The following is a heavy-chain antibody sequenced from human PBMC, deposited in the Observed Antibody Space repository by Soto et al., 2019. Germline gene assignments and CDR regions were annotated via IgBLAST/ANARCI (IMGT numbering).Heavy chain of an antibody. CDR3: ARGLELLRREYYFDY. CDR1: GGSISSGGYY. J-gene: IGHJ4*02. D-gene: IGHD1-26*01. Sequence: QVQLQESGPGLVKPSQTLSLTCTVSGGSISSGGYYWSWIRQHPGKGLEWIGYIYYSGSTYYNPSLKSRVTISVDTSKNQFSLKLSSVTAADTAVYYCARGLELLRREYYFDYWGQGTLVTVSS. CDR2: IYYSGST. V-gene: IGHV4-31*03.